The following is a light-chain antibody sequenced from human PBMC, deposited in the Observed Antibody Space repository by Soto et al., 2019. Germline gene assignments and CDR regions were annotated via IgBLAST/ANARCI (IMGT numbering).Light chain of an antibody. CDR1: SSDVGAYNY. CDR2: DVS. J-gene: IGLJ1*01. CDR3: CSYTTSDIYI. V-gene: IGLV2-14*03. Sequence: QSALTQPASVSGSPGQSIAISCTGTSSDVGAYNYVSWYQHHPGKAPKLLTYDVSNRPSGVSGRFSGSKSGNTASLTLSGLQAEDEADYYCCSYTTSDIYIFGTGTKLTVL.